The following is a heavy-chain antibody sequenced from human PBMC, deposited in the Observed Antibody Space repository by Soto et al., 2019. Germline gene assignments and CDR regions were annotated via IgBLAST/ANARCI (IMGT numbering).Heavy chain of an antibody. CDR2: INNDGRTT. Sequence: EVQLVESGGGLIQPGGSLRLSCAASGFALSSYWMNWVRQSPGKGLVWVSHINNDGRTTNYANSVKGRFTISRDIPKNSLFLQLNSLRAEDTGIYYCSRGGSSGLAYWGQGTLVTVSS. V-gene: IGHV3-74*01. CDR3: SRGGSSGLAY. CDR1: GFALSSYW. D-gene: IGHD2-15*01. J-gene: IGHJ4*02.